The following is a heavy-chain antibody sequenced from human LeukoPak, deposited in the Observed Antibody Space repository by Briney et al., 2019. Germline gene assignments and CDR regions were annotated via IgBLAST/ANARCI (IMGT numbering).Heavy chain of an antibody. V-gene: IGHV1-46*01. D-gene: IGHD1-20*01. CDR3: ATEYNWTPFDP. J-gene: IGHJ5*02. CDR2: INPSGGST. Sequence: ASVTVSCKASGYTFTSNYMHWVRQAPGQGLEWMGIINPSGGSTSYAQKFQGRVTMTRDTSTSTVYMELSSLRSEDTAVYYCATEYNWTPFDPWGQGTLVTVSS. CDR1: GYTFTSNY.